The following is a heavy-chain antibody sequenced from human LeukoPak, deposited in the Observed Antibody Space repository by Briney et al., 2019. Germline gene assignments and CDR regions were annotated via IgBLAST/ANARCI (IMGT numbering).Heavy chain of an antibody. V-gene: IGHV3-23*01. Sequence: ETLSLTCAVYGGSFSGYYWSWVRQAPGKGLEWVSAISGSGGSTYYADSVKGRFTISRDNSKNTLYLQMNSLRAEDTAVYYCAKDRDPGYSSSWYDYWGQGTLVTVSS. CDR3: AKDRDPGYSSSWYDY. CDR1: GGSFSGYY. D-gene: IGHD6-13*01. CDR2: ISGSGGST. J-gene: IGHJ4*02.